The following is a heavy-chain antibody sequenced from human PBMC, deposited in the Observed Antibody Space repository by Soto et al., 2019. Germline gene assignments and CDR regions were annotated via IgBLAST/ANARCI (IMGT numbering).Heavy chain of an antibody. V-gene: IGHV3-23*01. CDR1: GFTFSSSA. CDR2: FGTSANNT. J-gene: IGHJ3*02. CDR3: AKARRLLKRGGAFDI. Sequence: EEQLLESGGGLVQPGGSLRISCVASGFTFSSSAMNWVRQAPGKGLEWVSTFGTSANNTYYADSVRGRFTISRDNSKNTLYLQMNSRRVDDTAVYYCAKARRLLKRGGAFDIWGQGTMVTVSS. D-gene: IGHD2-15*01.